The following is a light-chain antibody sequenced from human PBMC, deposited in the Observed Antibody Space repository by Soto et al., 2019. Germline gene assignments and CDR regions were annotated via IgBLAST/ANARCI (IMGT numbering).Light chain of an antibody. J-gene: IGKJ3*01. Sequence: EIVMTQSPATLSVSPGDGATLSCRASQSFSSNLAWYQQKPGQAPRLLIYGASSRATGVPARFSGSGSGTEFTLTISSLQSEDFAVYYCQQYNDWPTTFGPGTKVDIK. CDR3: QQYNDWPTT. V-gene: IGKV3-15*01. CDR2: GAS. CDR1: QSFSSN.